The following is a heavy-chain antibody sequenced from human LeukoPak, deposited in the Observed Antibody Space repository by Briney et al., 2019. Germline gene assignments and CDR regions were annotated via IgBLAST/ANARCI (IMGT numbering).Heavy chain of an antibody. J-gene: IGHJ3*02. CDR2: IYYSGST. CDR3: ARGDWNGFYAFDI. Sequence: PSETLSLTCTVSGGSISSSSYYWGWIRQPPGKGLEWIGSIYYSGSTYYNPSLKSRVTISVDTSKNQFSLKLSSVTAADTAVYYCARGDWNGFYAFDIWGQGTMVTVSS. CDR1: GGSISSSSYY. D-gene: IGHD1-1*01. V-gene: IGHV4-39*07.